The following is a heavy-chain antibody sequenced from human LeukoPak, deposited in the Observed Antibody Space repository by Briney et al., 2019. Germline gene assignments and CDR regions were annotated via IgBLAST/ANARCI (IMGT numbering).Heavy chain of an antibody. CDR2: ISSSSSYI. Sequence: GGSLRLSCAASGFTFSSYSMNWVRQAPGKGLEWVSSISSSSSYIYYADSVKGRFTISRDNAKNSLYLQMNSLRAEDTAVYYCARAEVVPAGPGYFDLWGRGTLVTVSS. CDR3: ARAEVVPAGPGYFDL. V-gene: IGHV3-21*01. J-gene: IGHJ2*01. CDR1: GFTFSSYS. D-gene: IGHD2-2*01.